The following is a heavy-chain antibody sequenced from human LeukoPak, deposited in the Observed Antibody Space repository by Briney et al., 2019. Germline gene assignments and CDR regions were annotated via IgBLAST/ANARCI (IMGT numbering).Heavy chain of an antibody. CDR3: AREMGLNIVATFGY. Sequence: GRSLRLSCAASGFTLSSYGMHWVRQAPGKGLEWVAFISYDGSIKCYGDSVKGRLTISRDTSNNTLYLQVNSLRVEDTAVYYCAREMGLNIVATFGYWGQGTLVTVSS. D-gene: IGHD5-12*01. V-gene: IGHV3-30*03. J-gene: IGHJ4*02. CDR2: ISYDGSIK. CDR1: GFTLSSYG.